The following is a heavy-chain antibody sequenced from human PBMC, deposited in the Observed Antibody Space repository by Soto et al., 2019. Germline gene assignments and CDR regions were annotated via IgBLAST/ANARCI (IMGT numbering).Heavy chain of an antibody. Sequence: GGSLRLSCAASGFTFSSHAMSWVRQAPGKGLEWVSAISGSGGSTYYADSVKGRFTISRDNSKNTLYLQMNSLRAEDTAVYYCAGSYSSGWGFDYWGQGTLVTVSS. V-gene: IGHV3-23*01. D-gene: IGHD6-19*01. J-gene: IGHJ4*02. CDR2: ISGSGGST. CDR3: AGSYSSGWGFDY. CDR1: GFTFSSHA.